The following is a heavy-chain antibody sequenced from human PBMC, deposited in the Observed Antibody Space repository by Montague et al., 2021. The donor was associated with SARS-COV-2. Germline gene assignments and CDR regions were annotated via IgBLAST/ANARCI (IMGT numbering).Heavy chain of an antibody. Sequence: SETLSLTCAVYGGSSSGYYWGWIRQPPGKGLEWIGSIYYSGSTYYNPSLKSRVTISVDTSKNQFSLKLSSVTAADAAVYYCARSPTSYYYDSKAAPATPDAFDIWGQGTMVTVSS. D-gene: IGHD3-22*01. CDR2: IYYSGST. V-gene: IGHV4-39*01. CDR3: ARSPTSYYYDSKAAPATPDAFDI. J-gene: IGHJ3*02. CDR1: GGSSSGYY.